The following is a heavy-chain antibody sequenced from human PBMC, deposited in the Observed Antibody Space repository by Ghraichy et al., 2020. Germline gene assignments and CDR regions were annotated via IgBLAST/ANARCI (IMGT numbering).Heavy chain of an antibody. D-gene: IGHD3-10*01. Sequence: SETLSLTCTVSGGSISSGGYYWSWIRQHPGKGLEWIGYIYYSGSTYYNPSLKSRVTISVDTSKNQFSLKLSSVTAADTAVYYCARGGSRYYGSGAAPFDYWGQGTLVTVSS. CDR1: GGSISSGGYY. V-gene: IGHV4-31*03. J-gene: IGHJ4*02. CDR3: ARGGSRYYGSGAAPFDY. CDR2: IYYSGST.